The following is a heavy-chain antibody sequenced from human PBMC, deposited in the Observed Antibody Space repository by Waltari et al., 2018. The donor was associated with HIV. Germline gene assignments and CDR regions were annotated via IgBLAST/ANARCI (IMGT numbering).Heavy chain of an antibody. CDR2: ISRSSSSI. CDR3: ARDINGGWGY. CDR1: GSTFGNYT. Sequence: EVQLVESGGGLVQPGGSLRLSCAASGSTFGNYTMPWVRQDPGKGLEWVSYISRSSSSIFYADSVKGRFTISRDNAKNSLYLQMNSLRVEDTAVYYCARDINGGWGYWGQGTLVTVAS. V-gene: IGHV3-48*01. D-gene: IGHD7-27*01. J-gene: IGHJ4*02.